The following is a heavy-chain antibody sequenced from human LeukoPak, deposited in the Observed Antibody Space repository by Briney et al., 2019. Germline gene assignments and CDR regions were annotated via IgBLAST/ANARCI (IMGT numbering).Heavy chain of an antibody. CDR2: ISYDGSKK. Sequence: GGSLRLPCAASGFTFSSYGIHWVRQARGKGLEWVAGISYDGSKKDYADSVKGRCTISRDNSKNTLDLQMNSLRAEDTAVYYCAKGLYGSGSYRGGYFDHWGQGTLVTVSS. CDR3: AKGLYGSGSYRGGYFDH. V-gene: IGHV3-30*18. J-gene: IGHJ4*02. CDR1: GFTFSSYG. D-gene: IGHD3-10*01.